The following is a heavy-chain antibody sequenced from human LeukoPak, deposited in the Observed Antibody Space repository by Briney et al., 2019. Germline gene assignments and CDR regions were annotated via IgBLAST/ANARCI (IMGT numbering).Heavy chain of an antibody. CDR1: GGSISSSSYY. V-gene: IGHV4-39*07. D-gene: IGHD3-3*01. CDR2: IDYSGGT. J-gene: IGHJ5*02. CDR3: ARGPSITIFGVVMYTWFDP. Sequence: SETLSLTCTVSGGSISSSSYYWGWIRQPPGKGLEWIGSIDYSGGTYFSPSLRSRVTLSVDTSKNQFSLNLISVTASDTAVYYCARGPSITIFGVVMYTWFDPWGQGTPVSVSS.